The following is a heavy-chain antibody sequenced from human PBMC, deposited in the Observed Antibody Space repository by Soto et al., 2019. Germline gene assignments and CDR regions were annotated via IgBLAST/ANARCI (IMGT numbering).Heavy chain of an antibody. CDR2: INPSGGST. V-gene: IGHV1-46*01. Sequence: QVQLVQSGAEVKKPGASVKVSCKASGYTFTRYYMHWVRQAPGQGLEWMGIINPSGGSTSYTQKFRGRVTMTRDTSTSTGYMELSSLRSEDTAVYYCARWFGDSTGEYFDYWGQGTLVTVSS. CDR1: GYTFTRYY. D-gene: IGHD3-10*01. CDR3: ARWFGDSTGEYFDY. J-gene: IGHJ4*02.